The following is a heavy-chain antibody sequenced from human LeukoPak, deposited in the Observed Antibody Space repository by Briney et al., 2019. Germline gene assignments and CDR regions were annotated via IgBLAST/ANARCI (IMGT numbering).Heavy chain of an antibody. J-gene: IGHJ4*02. CDR1: GGSVSSGSYY. Sequence: SETLSLTCTVSGGSVSSGSYYWSWIRQPPGKGLEWIGYIYYSGSTDYNPSLKSRVTISVDTSKNQFSLKLSSVTAADTAVYYCARWGVPSYSSGWYYFDYWGQGTLVTVSS. CDR2: IYYSGST. V-gene: IGHV4-61*01. CDR3: ARWGVPSYSSGWYYFDY. D-gene: IGHD6-19*01.